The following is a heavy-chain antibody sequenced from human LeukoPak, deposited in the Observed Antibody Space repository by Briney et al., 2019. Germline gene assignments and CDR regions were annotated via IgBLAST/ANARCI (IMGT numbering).Heavy chain of an antibody. D-gene: IGHD5-24*01. CDR1: GFTFSSYE. V-gene: IGHV3-48*03. Sequence: GGSLRLSCAASGFTFSSYEMNWVRQAPGKGLEWVSYISSSGSTIYYADSVKGRFTISRDNAKNSLYLQMNSLRAEDTAVYYCARDLSRDGYNYFDYWGQGTLVTVSS. J-gene: IGHJ4*02. CDR2: ISSSGSTI. CDR3: ARDLSRDGYNYFDY.